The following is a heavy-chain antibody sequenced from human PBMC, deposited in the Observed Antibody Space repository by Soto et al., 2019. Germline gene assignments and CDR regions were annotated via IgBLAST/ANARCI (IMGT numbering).Heavy chain of an antibody. CDR3: ARDRLERRELYYYGMDV. V-gene: IGHV4-30-2*01. CDR2: IYHSGST. D-gene: IGHD1-1*01. CDR1: GGSISSGGYS. J-gene: IGHJ6*02. Sequence: SETLSLTCAVSGGSISSGGYSWSWIRQPPGKGLEWIGYIYHSGSTYYNLSLKSRVTISVDRSKNQFSLKLSSVTAADTAVYYCARDRLERRELYYYGMDVWGQGTTVTVSS.